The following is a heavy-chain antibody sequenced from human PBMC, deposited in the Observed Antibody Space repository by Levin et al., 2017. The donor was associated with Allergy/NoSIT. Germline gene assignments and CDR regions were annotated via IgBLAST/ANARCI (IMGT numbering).Heavy chain of an antibody. CDR2: ISYNGSHT. J-gene: IGHJ4*02. CDR3: AKVGERRAAFTY. D-gene: IGHD1-26*01. V-gene: IGHV3-30*18. CDR1: GFTFSTYA. Sequence: GGSLRLSCAASGFTFSTYAMNWVRQAPGKGLEWVAVISYNGSHTYYADSVKGRFTVSRDNSNNTMYLHMNSLRGEDTALYYCAKVGERRAAFTYWGQGTLVTVSS.